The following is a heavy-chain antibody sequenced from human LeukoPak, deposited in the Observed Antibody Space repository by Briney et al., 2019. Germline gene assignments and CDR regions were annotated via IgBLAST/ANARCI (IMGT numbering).Heavy chain of an antibody. D-gene: IGHD5-24*01. CDR1: RFTFSDYS. V-gene: IGHV3-48*02. CDR3: ARGRRGRRRDGFSGVGIPIDY. Sequence: PGGSLRLSCAASRFTFSDYSMNWVRQAPGKGLEWVSYISFSSSTIYYTDSVKGRFTISRDNAKNSLYLQMNSLRDEDTAVYYCARGRRGRRRDGFSGVGIPIDYWGQGTLVTVSS. CDR2: ISFSSSTI. J-gene: IGHJ4*02.